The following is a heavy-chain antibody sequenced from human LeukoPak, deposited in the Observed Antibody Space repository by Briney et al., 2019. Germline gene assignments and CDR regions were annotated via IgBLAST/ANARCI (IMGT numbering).Heavy chain of an antibody. CDR2: IYSGGST. J-gene: IGHJ4*02. Sequence: GGSLRLSCAASGFTVSSNYMSWVRQAPGKGLEWVSIIYSGGSTYYADSVKGRFTISRDNSKNTLYLQMNSLRAEDTAVYYCASSMVRGDLDYWGQGTLVTVSS. D-gene: IGHD3-10*01. V-gene: IGHV3-66*01. CDR3: ASSMVRGDLDY. CDR1: GFTVSSNY.